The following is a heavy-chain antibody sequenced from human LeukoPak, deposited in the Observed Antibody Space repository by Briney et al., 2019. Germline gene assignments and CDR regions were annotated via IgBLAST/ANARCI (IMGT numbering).Heavy chain of an antibody. CDR1: GDSITTNSYY. J-gene: IGHJ2*01. D-gene: IGHD3-9*01. CDR2: ISYSGSS. V-gene: IGHV4-39*07. Sequence: PSETLSLTCTVSGDSITTNSYYWGWIRQPPGKGLDWIGTISYSGSSYYNPSLKSRVTISVDTSKNQFSLKLSSVTAADTAVYYCARDVLTGYIRHWYFDLWGRGTLVTVSS. CDR3: ARDVLTGYIRHWYFDL.